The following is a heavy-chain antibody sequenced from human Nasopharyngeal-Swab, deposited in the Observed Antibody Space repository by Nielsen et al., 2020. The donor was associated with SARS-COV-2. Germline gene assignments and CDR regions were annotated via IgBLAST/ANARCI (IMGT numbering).Heavy chain of an antibody. Sequence: GESLKISCAASGFTFSSYEMNWVRQAPGKGPEWVSYISSSGSTIYYADSVKGRFTISRDNAKNSLYLQMNSPRAEDTAVYYCASLPQRSGFYYYYGMDVWGQGTTVTVSS. CDR3: ASLPQRSGFYYYYGMDV. D-gene: IGHD3-10*01. V-gene: IGHV3-48*03. J-gene: IGHJ6*02. CDR1: GFTFSSYE. CDR2: ISSSGSTI.